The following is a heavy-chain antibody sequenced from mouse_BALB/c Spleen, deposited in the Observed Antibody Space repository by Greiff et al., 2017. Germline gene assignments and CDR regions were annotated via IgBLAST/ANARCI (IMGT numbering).Heavy chain of an antibody. J-gene: IGHJ4*01. CDR2: INPYNDGT. V-gene: IGHV1-14*01. CDR3: ASSYGYDGGYAMDY. CDR1: GYTFTSYV. Sequence: EVHLVESGPELVKPGASVKMSCKASGYTFTSYVMHWVKQKPGQGLEWIGYINPYNDGTKYNEKFKGKATLTSDKSSSTAYMELSSLTSEDSAVYYCASSYGYDGGYAMDYWGQGTSVTVSS. D-gene: IGHD2-2*01.